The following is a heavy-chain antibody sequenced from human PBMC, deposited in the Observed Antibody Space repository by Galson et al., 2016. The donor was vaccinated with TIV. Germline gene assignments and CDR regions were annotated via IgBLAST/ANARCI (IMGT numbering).Heavy chain of an antibody. CDR1: GYTFTNYG. Sequence: SVKVSCKASGYTFTNYGMSWVRQAPGQGPEWMGWIRTSHGDTNRAQKFQERVTLTRDTSTTTAYMELLRLRFDDTAAYYCARDWDGSVNWFDPWGQGTLVTVSS. CDR2: IRTSHGDT. D-gene: IGHD1-1*01. J-gene: IGHJ5*02. CDR3: ARDWDGSVNWFDP. V-gene: IGHV1-18*01.